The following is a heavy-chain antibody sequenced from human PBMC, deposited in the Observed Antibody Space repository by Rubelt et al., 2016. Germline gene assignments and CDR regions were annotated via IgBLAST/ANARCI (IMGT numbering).Heavy chain of an antibody. CDR2: IYPGDSDT. V-gene: IGHV5-51*01. CDR3: ARREGYYYYGMDV. J-gene: IGHJ6*02. CDR1: GYSFTSYW. D-gene: IGHD1-26*01. Sequence: EVQLVQSGAEVKKPGESLKISCKGSGYSFTSYWIGWVRQMPGKGLGWMGIIYPGDSDTRYSPSCQGKVTISADKSISTAYLQWSSLKASDTAMYYCARREGYYYYGMDVWGQGTTVTVSS.